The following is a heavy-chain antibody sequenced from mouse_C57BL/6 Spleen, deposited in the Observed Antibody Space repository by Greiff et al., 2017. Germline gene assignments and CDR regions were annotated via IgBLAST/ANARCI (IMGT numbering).Heavy chain of an antibody. CDR2: ISSGGSYT. CDR1: GFTFSSYG. CDR3: ARRVPVYYFDY. J-gene: IGHJ2*01. D-gene: IGHD2-14*01. Sequence: EVKLVESGGDLVKPGGSLKLSCAASGFTFSSYGMPWVRQTPDKRLEWVATISSGGSYTYYPDSVKGRFTISRDNAKNTLYLQLSSLKSEDTAMYYCARRVPVYYFDYWGQGTTLTVSS. V-gene: IGHV5-6*02.